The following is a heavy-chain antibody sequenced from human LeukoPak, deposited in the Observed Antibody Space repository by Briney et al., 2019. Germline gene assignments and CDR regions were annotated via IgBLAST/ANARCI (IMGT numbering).Heavy chain of an antibody. D-gene: IGHD3-10*01. CDR1: GFTFTTYS. J-gene: IGHJ3*02. V-gene: IGHV3-48*04. Sequence: GGSLRLSCAASGFTFTTYSMNWVRQAPGKGLEWISYISRSGNTIYYADSVKGRFTTSRDNAKNSLYLQMNSLRVEDTAVYYCARVATMVRVPLDALDIWGQGTMVSVSS. CDR2: ISRSGNTI. CDR3: ARVATMVRVPLDALDI.